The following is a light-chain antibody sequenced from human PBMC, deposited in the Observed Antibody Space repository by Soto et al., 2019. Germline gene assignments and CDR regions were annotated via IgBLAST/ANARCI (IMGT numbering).Light chain of an antibody. CDR1: QSISSW. J-gene: IGKJ5*01. CDR3: QQSYSTPLS. CDR2: AAS. Sequence: DTPMTQYPSALSASVGDIVTITCRASQSISSWLAWYQQKPGKAPKLLIYAASSLQSGVPSRFSGSGSGTDFTLTISRLQPEDFATYYCQQSYSTPLSFGGGTRLEIK. V-gene: IGKV1-39*01.